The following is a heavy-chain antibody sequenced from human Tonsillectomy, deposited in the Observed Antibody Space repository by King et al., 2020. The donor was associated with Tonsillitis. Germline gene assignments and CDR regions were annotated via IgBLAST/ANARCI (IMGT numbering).Heavy chain of an antibody. Sequence: VQLVESGGDLVQPGGSLRLSCAASGFTFSNFWMTWVRQTPGKGLEWVANINQDVSEKQYLDSVKGRFTISRDNAKHSLYLQMNSLRAEDTAVYYCAGEPVDETGGNGFAYWGQGTLVTVSS. CDR1: GFTFSNFW. CDR2: INQDVSEK. J-gene: IGHJ4*02. D-gene: IGHD4-23*01. CDR3: AGEPVDETGGNGFAY. V-gene: IGHV3-7*01.